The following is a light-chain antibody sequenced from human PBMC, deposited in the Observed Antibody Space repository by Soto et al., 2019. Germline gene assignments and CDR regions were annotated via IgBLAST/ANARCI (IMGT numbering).Light chain of an antibody. CDR3: QQYDSYPLT. CDR2: DVS. V-gene: IGKV1-39*01. Sequence: DIQMTQSPSSLSSSVGDRVTITCRASQSISSYLNWYQQKPGKAPKFLIYDVSTLESGVPSRFSGRGSGTEFTLTMSSLQPEDFATYDCQQYDSYPLTFGGGTNVDIK. J-gene: IGKJ4*01. CDR1: QSISSY.